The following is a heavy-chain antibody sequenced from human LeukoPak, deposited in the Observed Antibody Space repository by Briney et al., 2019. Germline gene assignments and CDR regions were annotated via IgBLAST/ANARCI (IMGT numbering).Heavy chain of an antibody. CDR3: ARGSPEWLSLDWIDP. CDR2: MNPKSGNT. CDR1: GYTFTNYE. D-gene: IGHD3-3*01. V-gene: IGHV1-8*03. Sequence: ASVMVSCKASGYTFTNYEINWVRQATGPGLEWMGSMNPKSGNTIYAQKFQGRVTITRNTSISTAYMELSSLRSEDTAVYFCARGSPEWLSLDWIDPWGQGSLVTVSS. J-gene: IGHJ5*02.